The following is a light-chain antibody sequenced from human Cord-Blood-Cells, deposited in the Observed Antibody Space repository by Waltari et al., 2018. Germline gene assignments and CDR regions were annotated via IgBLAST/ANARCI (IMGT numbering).Light chain of an antibody. CDR2: GAS. J-gene: IGKJ1*01. CDR3: QQYGSSPRT. Sequence: DIVLTQSPGTLSLSPRERATLSCRASQSVSSSYLAWYQQKPGQAPRLLLYGASSRATGIPDRFSGSGSGTDFTLTISRLEPEDFAVYYCQQYGSSPRTFGQGTKVEIK. CDR1: QSVSSSY. V-gene: IGKV3-20*01.